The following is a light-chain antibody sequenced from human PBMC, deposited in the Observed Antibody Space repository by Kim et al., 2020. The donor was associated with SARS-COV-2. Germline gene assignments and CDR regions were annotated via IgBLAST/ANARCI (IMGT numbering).Light chain of an antibody. CDR1: NIGSKS. J-gene: IGLJ2*01. CDR2: RDS. CDR3: QLWDSSADVV. Sequence: SYELTQPLSVSVALGQTARITCGGDNIGSKSVHWYQQKPGQAPVLVIYRDSKRPSGIPDRFSGSNSGNTATLTISRAQAGDETYYYCQLWDSSADVVFGGGTQLTVL. V-gene: IGLV3-9*01.